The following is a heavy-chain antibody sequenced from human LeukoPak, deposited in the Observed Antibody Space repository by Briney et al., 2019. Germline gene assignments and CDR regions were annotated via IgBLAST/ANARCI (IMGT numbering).Heavy chain of an antibody. Sequence: PGGSLRLSCAASGFTFSSYGMYWVRQAPGKGLEWVALISYDGSNKSYADSVKGRFTISRDNSKNTLYLQMNSLRAEDTAVYYCAKDEIGAVAGLIDYWGQGTLVTVSS. V-gene: IGHV3-30*18. CDR2: ISYDGSNK. CDR1: GFTFSSYG. D-gene: IGHD6-19*01. CDR3: AKDEIGAVAGLIDY. J-gene: IGHJ4*02.